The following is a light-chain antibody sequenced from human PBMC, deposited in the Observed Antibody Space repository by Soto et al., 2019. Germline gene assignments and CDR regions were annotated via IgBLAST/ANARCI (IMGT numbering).Light chain of an antibody. CDR3: AAWDDSLNGRGV. CDR1: SSNIGSNT. J-gene: IGLJ3*02. V-gene: IGLV1-44*01. CDR2: SNN. Sequence: QSVLTQPPSASGTPGQRVTISCSGSSSNIGSNTVNWYQQLPGTAPKLLIYSNNQRPSGVPDRFSGSKSGTSASLAISGLQSEDEDAYYCAAWDDSLNGRGVFGGGTKVTVL.